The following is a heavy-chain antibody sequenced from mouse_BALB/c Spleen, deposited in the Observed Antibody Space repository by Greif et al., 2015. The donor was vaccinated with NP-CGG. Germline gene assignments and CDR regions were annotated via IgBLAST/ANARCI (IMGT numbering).Heavy chain of an antibody. V-gene: IGHV1-82*01. J-gene: IGHJ1*01. D-gene: IGHD1-1*01. CDR1: GYAFSSSW. CDR2: IYPGDGDT. Sequence: VQLQQSGPELVKPGASVKISCKASGYAFSSSWMNWVKQRPGQGLEWIGRIYPGDGDTNYNGKFKGKATLTADKSSSTAYMQLSSLTSVDSAVYFCARDGSSWYFDVWGAGTTVTVSP. CDR3: ARDGSSWYFDV.